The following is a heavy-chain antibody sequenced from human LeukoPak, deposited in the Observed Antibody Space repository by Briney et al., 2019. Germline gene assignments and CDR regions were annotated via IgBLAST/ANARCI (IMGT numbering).Heavy chain of an antibody. D-gene: IGHD2-2*02. CDR3: ARDECSSTSCYIVG. Sequence: GASVKVSCKASGYTFTGYYMHWVRQAPGQGLEWMGWINPNSGGTNYAQKFQGRVTMTRDASISTAYMELSRLRSDDTAVYYCARDECSSTSCYIVGWGQGTLVTVSS. CDR2: INPNSGGT. CDR1: GYTFTGYY. J-gene: IGHJ4*02. V-gene: IGHV1-2*02.